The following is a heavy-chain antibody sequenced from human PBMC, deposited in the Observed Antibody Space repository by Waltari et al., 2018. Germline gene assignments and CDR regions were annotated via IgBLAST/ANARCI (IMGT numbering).Heavy chain of an antibody. V-gene: IGHV3-73*01. D-gene: IGHD6-19*01. CDR1: GFTFSGSA. CDR2: IRRKGNSYAT. CDR3: TSIAVAAGDY. Sequence: EVQLVESGGGLVQPGGSLKLSCAASGFTFSGSAMHWVRQASGKGVEWVGGIRRKGNSYATAYAASVKGRFTICRDDSKNTADLQMNSLKTEDTAVYYCTSIAVAAGDYWGQGTLVTVSS. J-gene: IGHJ4*02.